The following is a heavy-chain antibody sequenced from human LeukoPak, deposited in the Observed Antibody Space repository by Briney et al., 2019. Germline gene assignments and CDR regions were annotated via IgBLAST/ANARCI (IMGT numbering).Heavy chain of an antibody. J-gene: IGHJ4*02. CDR2: VYSNGDT. Sequence: SETLSLTCTVSGGSISGYYWSWIRQPAGQGLEWIGRVYSNGDTRYNPSLTSRVTMSVDTSKNQLSLNLGPVTAADTAVYYCARHFGICSGGSCYFDYWGQGILVTVSS. D-gene: IGHD2-15*01. CDR1: GGSISGYY. V-gene: IGHV4-4*07. CDR3: ARHFGICSGGSCYFDY.